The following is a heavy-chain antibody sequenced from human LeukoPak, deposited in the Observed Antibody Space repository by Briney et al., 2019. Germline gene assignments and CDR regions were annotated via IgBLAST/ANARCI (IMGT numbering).Heavy chain of an antibody. Sequence: ETLSLTCTVSGGSISSSSYYWGWIRQPPGKGLEWVSGISDSGTTYYADSVKGRFTISRDNSKNTMYLQMNSLRAEDTAVYYCAKDQMSSGWYFDYWGQGTLVTISS. CDR1: GGSISSSSYY. J-gene: IGHJ4*02. CDR3: AKDQMSSGWYFDY. CDR2: ISDSGTT. V-gene: IGHV3-23*01. D-gene: IGHD6-19*01.